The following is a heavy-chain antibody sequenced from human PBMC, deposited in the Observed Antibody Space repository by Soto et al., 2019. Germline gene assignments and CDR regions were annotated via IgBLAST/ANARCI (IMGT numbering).Heavy chain of an antibody. J-gene: IGHJ4*02. V-gene: IGHV1-69*01. CDR2: LIPILGTT. Sequence: VQVSCKASCGTFSSDAVSWVRQAPGQGLEWMGGLIPILGTTHYAQKFQGRVTITADESTNTAYMELSSLRSDDTAVYYCARASGYVSGWYHDYWGQGTRVTVSS. CDR1: CGTFSSDA. CDR3: ARASGYVSGWYHDY. D-gene: IGHD6-19*01.